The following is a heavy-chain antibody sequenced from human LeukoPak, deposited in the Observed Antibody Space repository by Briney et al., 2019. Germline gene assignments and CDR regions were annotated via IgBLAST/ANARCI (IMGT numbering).Heavy chain of an antibody. Sequence: GASVKVSCKASGYTFTSYYMHWVRQAPGQGLEWMGIINPSGGSTSYAQKFRGRVTMTRDTSTSTVYMELSSLRSEDTAVYYCARGTYTVVAATPAFDYWGQGTLVTVSS. V-gene: IGHV1-46*01. CDR1: GYTFTSYY. J-gene: IGHJ4*02. CDR2: INPSGGST. D-gene: IGHD2-15*01. CDR3: ARGTYTVVAATPAFDY.